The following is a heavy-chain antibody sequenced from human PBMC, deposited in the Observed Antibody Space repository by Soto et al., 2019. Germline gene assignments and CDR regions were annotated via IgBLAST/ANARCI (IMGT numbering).Heavy chain of an antibody. J-gene: IGHJ6*02. CDR2: INHSGST. D-gene: IGHD2-15*01. CDR1: GGSFSGYY. V-gene: IGHV4-34*01. CDR3: ARGRLGDIGVVVAANMVFGMVV. Sequence: SETLSLTCAVCGGSFSGYYWSWIRQPPGKGLEWIGEINHSGSTNYNPSLKSRVTISVDTSKNQFSLKLSSVTAADTAVYYCARGRLGDIGVVVAANMVFGMVVWGQGTTVNVSS.